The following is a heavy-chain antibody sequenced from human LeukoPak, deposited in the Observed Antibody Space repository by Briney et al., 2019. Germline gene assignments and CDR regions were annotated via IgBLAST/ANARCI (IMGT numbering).Heavy chain of an antibody. CDR1: GGTFSSYA. V-gene: IGHV1-69*05. J-gene: IGHJ4*02. CDR3: AKRGVVVRVFLVGFHKEAYYFDS. CDR2: IIPFSGTP. D-gene: IGHD3-16*02. Sequence: GASVKVSCKASGGTFSSYAISWVRQAPGQGLEWMGGIIPFSGTPNYAQNFQGRVTITTDEFTSTAYMELSSLRSEDTAVYFCAKRGVVVRVFLVGFHKEAYYFDSWGQGAQVTVSS.